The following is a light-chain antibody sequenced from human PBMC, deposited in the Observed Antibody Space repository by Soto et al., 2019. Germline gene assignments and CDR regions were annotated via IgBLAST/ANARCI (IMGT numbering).Light chain of an antibody. CDR3: QQYGTPAVI. J-gene: IGKJ5*01. CDR2: DTS. Sequence: MVITQTPATLSGSPGEGATVSWRASQDVSTAVAWYQQKPGQAPRLLIYDTSSRASGIPDRFSGSGSGTDFTLTISRLEPEDFAVFYCQQYGTPAVIFGQGTRLEIK. CDR1: QDVSTA. V-gene: IGKV3-20*01.